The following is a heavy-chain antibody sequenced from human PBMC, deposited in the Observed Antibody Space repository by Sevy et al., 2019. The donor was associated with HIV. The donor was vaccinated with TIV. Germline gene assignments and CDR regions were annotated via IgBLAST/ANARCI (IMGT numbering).Heavy chain of an antibody. CDR1: GYTFTGYY. J-gene: IGHJ3*02. CDR3: ARDRLRLGELSLSPSDAFDI. V-gene: IGHV1-2*02. CDR2: INPNSGGT. Sequence: ASVKVSCKASGYTFTGYYMHWVRQAPGQGLEWMGWINPNSGGTNYAQKFQGRVTMTRDTSISTAYMELGRLGSDDTAVYYCARDRLRLGELSLSPSDAFDIWGQGTMVTVSS. D-gene: IGHD3-16*02.